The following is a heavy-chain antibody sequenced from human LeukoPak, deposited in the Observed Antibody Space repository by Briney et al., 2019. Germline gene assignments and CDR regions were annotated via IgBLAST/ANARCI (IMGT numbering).Heavy chain of an antibody. CDR3: ARLAVAEYYFDY. J-gene: IGHJ4*02. D-gene: IGHD6-19*01. CDR1: GGSISSYY. V-gene: IGHV4-4*07. CDR2: IYTSGTA. Sequence: SETLSLTCTVSGGSISSYYWTWIRQRARQGLEWIWRIYTSGTANYNPSLKSRVTMSVETSKDQFSLKLSSVTAADTAVYYCARLAVAEYYFDYWGQGTLVTVSS.